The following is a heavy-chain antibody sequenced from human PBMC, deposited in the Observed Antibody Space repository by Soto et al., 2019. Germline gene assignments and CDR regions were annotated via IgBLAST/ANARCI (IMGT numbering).Heavy chain of an antibody. CDR3: ARDSGWSPSWVLRAFDI. CDR1: GGSISSSSYY. Sequence: QLQLQESGPGLVKPSETLSLTCTVSGGSISSSSYYWGWIRQPPGKGLEWIGSIYYSGSTYYNPSLKSRVTISVDTSKNQFSLKLSSVTAADTAVYYCARDSGWSPSWVLRAFDIWGQGTMVTVSS. V-gene: IGHV4-39*02. J-gene: IGHJ3*02. D-gene: IGHD6-19*01. CDR2: IYYSGST.